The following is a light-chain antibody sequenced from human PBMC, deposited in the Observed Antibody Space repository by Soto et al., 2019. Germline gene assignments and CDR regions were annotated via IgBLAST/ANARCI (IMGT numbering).Light chain of an antibody. CDR3: QQYGSSPPT. J-gene: IGKJ1*01. CDR2: GAS. V-gene: IGKV3-20*01. Sequence: EIVLTQSPGTLFLFPGERATLSSRPSQIVSSSYLAWYQQKPGQAPRLLIYGASSRATGIPDRFSGSGSGTDFTLTISRLEPEDFAVYYCQQYGSSPPTFGQGTKVDIK. CDR1: QIVSSSY.